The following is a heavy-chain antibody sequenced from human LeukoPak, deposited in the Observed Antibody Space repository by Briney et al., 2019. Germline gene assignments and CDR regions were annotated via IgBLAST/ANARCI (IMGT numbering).Heavy chain of an antibody. Sequence: PGGSLRLSCAASGLTFDDYAMHWVRHPPGKGLEWVSGLSWNSGTIAYADSVKGRLTISRDNAKNSLYLQMNSLRAEDTALYYCPKDRGGSYYDAFDMWGQGTRVTVSP. CDR1: GLTFDDYA. CDR3: PKDRGGSYYDAFDM. J-gene: IGHJ3*02. V-gene: IGHV3-9*01. CDR2: LSWNSGTI. D-gene: IGHD1-26*01.